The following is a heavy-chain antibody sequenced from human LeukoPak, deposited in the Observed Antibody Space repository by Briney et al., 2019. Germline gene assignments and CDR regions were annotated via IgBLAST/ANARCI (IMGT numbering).Heavy chain of an antibody. D-gene: IGHD6-19*01. J-gene: IGHJ4*02. V-gene: IGHV3-64*02. CDR1: GFTFSSHS. Sequence: GGSLRLSCAASGFTFSSHSMHWVRQAPGKGLEYVSGIRSDGTNTYYAESVKGRFTVSRDNSKNALWLQMGSLRAEDMAVYYCARPGSGWEFDYWGQGTLVTVSS. CDR2: IRSDGTNT. CDR3: ARPGSGWEFDY.